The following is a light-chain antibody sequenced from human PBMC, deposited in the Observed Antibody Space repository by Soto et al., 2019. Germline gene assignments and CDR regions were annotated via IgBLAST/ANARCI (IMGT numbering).Light chain of an antibody. J-gene: IGKJ4*01. CDR2: AAS. CDR3: QQSYSIPPP. V-gene: IGKV1-39*01. CDR1: QSISTY. Sequence: DPPISLSAASVSATVEDRVSCTYRASQSISTYLSWYQQKPGKAPQFLIYAASSLQSGVPSRFSGSGSGTDFTLTISNLQPEDFATYYCQQSYSIPPPFGGGAKVAI.